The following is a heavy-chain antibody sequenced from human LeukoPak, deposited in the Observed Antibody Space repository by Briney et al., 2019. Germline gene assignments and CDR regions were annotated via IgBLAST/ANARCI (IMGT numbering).Heavy chain of an antibody. CDR1: GYDFSTKW. CDR3: AGLAPDYADYWFDP. D-gene: IGHD4-17*01. Sequence: GESLKISCKTSGYDFSTKWIGWVRQMPGKGLEWVGIIYPSDSITKYNPSFQGHVTISADTSINTAYLQWRSLKASDTAMYYCAGLAPDYADYWFDPWGQGTLVTVSS. J-gene: IGHJ5*02. CDR2: IYPSDSIT. V-gene: IGHV5-51*01.